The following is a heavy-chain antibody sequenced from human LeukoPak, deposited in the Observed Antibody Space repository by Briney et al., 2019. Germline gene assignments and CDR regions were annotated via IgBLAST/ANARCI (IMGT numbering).Heavy chain of an antibody. J-gene: IGHJ4*02. D-gene: IGHD6-6*01. V-gene: IGHV3-7*01. CDR2: IKADGGEK. CDR1: GFTFSSYG. Sequence: GGSLRLSCAASGFTFSSYGMTWVRQAPGKGLEWVAKIKADGGEKDHVASVKGRFTISRDNAKNSLYLQMNSLRVEDTAVYYCARGGAARPDFWGQGTLVTVSS. CDR3: ARGGAARPDF.